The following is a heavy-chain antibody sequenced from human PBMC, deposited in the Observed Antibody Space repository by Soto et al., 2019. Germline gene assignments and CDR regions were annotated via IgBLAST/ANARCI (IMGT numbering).Heavy chain of an antibody. D-gene: IGHD6-13*01. Sequence: ASVKVSCKASGYTFTGYYMHWVRQAPGQGLEWMGWINPNSGGTNYAQKFQGRVTMTRDTSISTAYMELSRLRSYDTAVYYCARDRWQQMLLHYYDFGMDVWGQGTTVTVSS. CDR3: ARDRWQQMLLHYYDFGMDV. CDR1: GYTFTGYY. V-gene: IGHV1-2*02. CDR2: INPNSGGT. J-gene: IGHJ6*02.